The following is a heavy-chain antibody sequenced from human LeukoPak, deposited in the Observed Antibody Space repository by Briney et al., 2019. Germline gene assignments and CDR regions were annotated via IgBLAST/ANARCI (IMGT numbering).Heavy chain of an antibody. CDR3: AKEYTGTFSPFPSYFDN. CDR1: GFTFDDYG. CDR2: ITGSGGRT. J-gene: IGHJ4*02. V-gene: IGHV3-23*01. D-gene: IGHD1-26*01. Sequence: GGSLRLSCAASGFTFDDYGMSWVRQAPGKGLEWVSAITGSGGRTYYADSVKGRFTISRDNSKNTLYLQMNSLRAEDTAIYYCAKEYTGTFSPFPSYFDNWGQGTLVTVSS.